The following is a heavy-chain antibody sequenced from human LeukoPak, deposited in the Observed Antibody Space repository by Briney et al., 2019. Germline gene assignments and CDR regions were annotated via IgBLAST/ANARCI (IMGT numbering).Heavy chain of an antibody. CDR3: EVDGY. D-gene: IGHD5-12*01. V-gene: IGHV3-7*01. J-gene: IGHJ4*02. CDR1: GFTFTTYS. Sequence: GGSLRLSCEASGFTFTTYSMTWVRQAPGKGLGWVANIKQDGSEKYYVDSVKGRFTISRDNAKNSQYLQMNSLRAEDTAVYYCEVDGYWGQGTLVTVSS. CDR2: IKQDGSEK.